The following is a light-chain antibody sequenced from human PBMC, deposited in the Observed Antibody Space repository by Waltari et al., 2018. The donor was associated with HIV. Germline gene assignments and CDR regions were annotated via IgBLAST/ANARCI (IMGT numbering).Light chain of an antibody. Sequence: SSELTQDPAVSVALGQTVRITCQGDSFRRYSANWYQQKAGQAPVVVMYGKDNRPSGIPERIAGSSSGTTVTLTISGVQAEDEADYYCQSSDITNTSVVFGGGTKLTVL. V-gene: IGLV3-19*01. CDR2: GKD. CDR3: QSSDITNTSVV. J-gene: IGLJ3*02. CDR1: SFRRYS.